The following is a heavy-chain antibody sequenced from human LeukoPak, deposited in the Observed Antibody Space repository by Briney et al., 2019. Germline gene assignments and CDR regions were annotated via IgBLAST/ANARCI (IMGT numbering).Heavy chain of an antibody. CDR2: INPSGGST. V-gene: IGHV1-46*01. CDR3: ARDHYDFWSGYYRPYYYYYYMDV. CDR1: GGTFSSYA. Sequence: ASVEVSCKASGGTFSSYAISWVRQAPGQGLEWMGIINPSGGSTSYAQKFQGRVTMTRDMSTSTVYMELSSLRSEDTAVYYCARDHYDFWSGYYRPYYYYYYMDVWGKGTTVTVSS. D-gene: IGHD3-3*01. J-gene: IGHJ6*03.